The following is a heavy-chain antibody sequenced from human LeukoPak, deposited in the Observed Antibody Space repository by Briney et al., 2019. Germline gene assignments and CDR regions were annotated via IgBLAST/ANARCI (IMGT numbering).Heavy chain of an antibody. Sequence: PGGSLRLSCAASGFTFSSYGMHWVRQAPGKGLELVAFIRYDGSNQYYADSVKGRFTISRDNSKNTLFLQMNSLRGEDTAVYYCAKDSAVGTTNYFDYWGQGTLVTVSS. D-gene: IGHD1-26*01. CDR1: GFTFSSYG. V-gene: IGHV3-30*02. J-gene: IGHJ4*02. CDR3: AKDSAVGTTNYFDY. CDR2: IRYDGSNQ.